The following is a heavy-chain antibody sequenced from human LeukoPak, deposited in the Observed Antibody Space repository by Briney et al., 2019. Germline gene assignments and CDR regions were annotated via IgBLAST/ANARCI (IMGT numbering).Heavy chain of an antibody. D-gene: IGHD6-13*01. J-gene: IGHJ6*02. V-gene: IGHV4-34*01. Sequence: PSETLFLTCAVYGGSVSGYYWSWIRQPPGKGLEWIGEINHSGSTNYNPSLKSRVTISVDTSKNQFSLKLSSVTAADTAVYYCARLKQLARYYYYGMDVWGQGTTVTVSS. CDR3: ARLKQLARYYYYGMDV. CDR2: INHSGST. CDR1: GGSVSGYY.